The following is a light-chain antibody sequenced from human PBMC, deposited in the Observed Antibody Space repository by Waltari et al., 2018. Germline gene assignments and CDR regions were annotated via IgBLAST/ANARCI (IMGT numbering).Light chain of an antibody. J-gene: IGLJ2*01. Sequence: QSALTQPASVSGSPGQSITISCTGTSSDVGSHNLVSWYQHHPGKAPKLMVYEDTKRPSGVSNRVSSSKSGNTASLTISGLQAEDEADYYCCSYAGSTASILLGGGTKLTVL. CDR2: EDT. V-gene: IGLV2-23*01. CDR3: CSYAGSTASIL. CDR1: SSDVGSHNL.